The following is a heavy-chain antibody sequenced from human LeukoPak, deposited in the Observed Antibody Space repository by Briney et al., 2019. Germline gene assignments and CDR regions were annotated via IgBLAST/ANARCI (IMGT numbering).Heavy chain of an antibody. Sequence: SETLSLTCTASGGSISSSSYYWGWIRQPPGKGLEWIGSIYYSGSTYYNPSLKSRVTISVDTSKNQFSLKLSSVTAADTAVYYCARQGCSWYSRRWYYFDYWGQGTLVTVSS. CDR1: GGSISSSSYY. CDR2: IYYSGST. J-gene: IGHJ4*02. D-gene: IGHD6-13*01. V-gene: IGHV4-39*01. CDR3: ARQGCSWYSRRWYYFDY.